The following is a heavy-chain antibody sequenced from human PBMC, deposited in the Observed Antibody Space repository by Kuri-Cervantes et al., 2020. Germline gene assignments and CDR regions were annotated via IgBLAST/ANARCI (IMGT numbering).Heavy chain of an antibody. D-gene: IGHD2-2*01. CDR1: GFTFSDAW. Sequence: GESLKISCAASGFTFSDAWMSWVRQAPGKGLEWVGRIKSKTDGGTTDYAAPVKGRFTISRDDSKTTLYLQMNSLKTEDTAVYYCTTQPVPAAPFDYWGQGTLVTVSS. J-gene: IGHJ4*02. CDR3: TTQPVPAAPFDY. V-gene: IGHV3-15*01. CDR2: IKSKTDGGTT.